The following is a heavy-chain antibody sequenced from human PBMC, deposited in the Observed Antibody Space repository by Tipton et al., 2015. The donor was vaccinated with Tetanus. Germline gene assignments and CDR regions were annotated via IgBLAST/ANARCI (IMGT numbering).Heavy chain of an antibody. J-gene: IGHJ6*02. V-gene: IGHV3-33*01. CDR2: LWFDGGDE. D-gene: IGHD2-15*01. Sequence: SLRLSCAASGFTFRSYGMHWVRQAPGKGLEWVAVLWFDGGDEYYADSVKGRFTISRDNSKNTVYLQMNSLRAEDTAVYYCARELDCSGGGCYSYGLDVWGQGTTVPVSS. CDR1: GFTFRSYG. CDR3: ARELDCSGGGCYSYGLDV.